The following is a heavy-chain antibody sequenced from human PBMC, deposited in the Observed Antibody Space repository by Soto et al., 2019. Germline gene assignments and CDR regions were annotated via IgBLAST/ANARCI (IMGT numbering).Heavy chain of an antibody. D-gene: IGHD5-12*01. CDR2: IGGSGSGGRT. CDR3: AKXXXXXDGYNSDYYGMDV. V-gene: IGHV3-23*01. J-gene: IGHJ6*02. CDR1: GLTFSTYA. Sequence: VHLLESGGDLVQPXGSLRLSCTASGLTFSTYAMSWVXXXXXKGXXXVSAIGGSGSGGRTYYADSVKGRFTISRDNSKNTVYLQMNSLRADDTXVYXCAKXXXXXDGYNSDYYGMDVWGQGTTVTVSS.